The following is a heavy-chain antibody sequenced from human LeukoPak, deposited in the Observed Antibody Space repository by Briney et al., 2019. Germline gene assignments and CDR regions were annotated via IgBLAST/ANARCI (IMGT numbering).Heavy chain of an antibody. CDR1: GFTFSSYG. CDR2: ISGSGGST. V-gene: IGHV3-23*01. CDR3: AKKSGPGTDPLDC. D-gene: IGHD3-10*01. Sequence: PGGSLRLSCAASGFTFSSYGMSWVRQAPGKGLEWVSAISGSGGSTYYADSVKGRFTISRDNSKSTLYLQMNSLRAEDTAVYYCAKKSGPGTDPLDCWGQGTLVTVSS. J-gene: IGHJ4*02.